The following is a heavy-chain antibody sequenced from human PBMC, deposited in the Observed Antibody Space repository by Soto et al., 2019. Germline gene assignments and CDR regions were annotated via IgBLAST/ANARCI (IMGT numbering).Heavy chain of an antibody. Sequence: QVQLVQSAAEVKKPGASVKVSCKASGYTFTSYGITWVRQAPGQGLEWMGWISSYNGNTNYAQKFQGRVTMTTDTSTSTAYVELRSLRSDDTAVYYCARAGGNAYPPFDYWGQGTLVTVSS. CDR2: ISSYNGNT. D-gene: IGHD3-16*01. V-gene: IGHV1-18*01. J-gene: IGHJ4*02. CDR1: GYTFTSYG. CDR3: ARAGGNAYPPFDY.